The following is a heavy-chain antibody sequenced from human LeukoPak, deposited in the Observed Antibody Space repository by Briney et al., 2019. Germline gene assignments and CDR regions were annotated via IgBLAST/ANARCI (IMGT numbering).Heavy chain of an antibody. J-gene: IGHJ4*02. CDR3: TTGLSSGWYYFDY. V-gene: IGHV3-15*01. CDR2: IKSKTDGGTT. D-gene: IGHD6-19*01. CDR1: GFTFSNAW. Sequence: GGSLRLSCAASGFTFSNAWMSWVRQAPGKGLEWVGRIKSKTDGGTTDYAAPVKGRFTISRDDSKNTLYLQMNSLKTEDTAAYYCTTGLSSGWYYFDYWGQGTLVTVSS.